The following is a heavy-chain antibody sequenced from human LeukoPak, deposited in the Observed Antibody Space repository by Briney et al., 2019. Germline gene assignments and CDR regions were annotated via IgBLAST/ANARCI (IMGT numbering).Heavy chain of an antibody. V-gene: IGHV1-69*05. CDR3: ARDLAGIAAAGNYYYYYMDV. D-gene: IGHD6-13*01. CDR2: IIPIFGTA. CDR1: GGTFSSYA. J-gene: IGHJ6*03. Sequence: GASVKVSCKASGGTFSSYAISWVRQATGQGLEWMGGIIPIFGTANYAQKFQGRVTITTDESTSTAYMELSSLRSEDTAVYYCARDLAGIAAAGNYYYYYMDVWGKGTTVTVSS.